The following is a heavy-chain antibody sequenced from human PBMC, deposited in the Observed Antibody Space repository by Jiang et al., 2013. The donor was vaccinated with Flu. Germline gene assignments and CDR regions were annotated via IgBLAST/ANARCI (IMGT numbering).Heavy chain of an antibody. V-gene: IGHV1-46*01. D-gene: IGHD5/OR15-5a*01. CDR2: INPSGGST. J-gene: IGHJ4*02. CDR3: ARGGSTIRFLEDF. CDR1: GYTFTSYY. Sequence: VQLVESGAEVKKPGASVKVSCKASGYTFTSYYMHWVRQAPGQGLEWMGIINPSGGSTSYAQKFQGRVTMTRDTSTSTVYMELSSLGSEDTAIYYCARGGSTIRFLEDFWGQGTPVTVSS.